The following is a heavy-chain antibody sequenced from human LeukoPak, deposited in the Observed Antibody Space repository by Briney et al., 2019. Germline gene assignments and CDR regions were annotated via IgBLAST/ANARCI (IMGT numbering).Heavy chain of an antibody. D-gene: IGHD2/OR15-2a*01. CDR2: INSDGSST. CDR3: ARGINIVPDY. V-gene: IGHV3-74*01. Sequence: GGSLRLSFAASGFTFSSYWMHGVRQAPGKGLVWVSRINSDGSSTSYADSVKGRFTISRDNAKNTLYLQLNSMRAEDTDVYYCARGINIVPDYWGQGTLVTVSS. J-gene: IGHJ4*02. CDR1: GFTFSSYW.